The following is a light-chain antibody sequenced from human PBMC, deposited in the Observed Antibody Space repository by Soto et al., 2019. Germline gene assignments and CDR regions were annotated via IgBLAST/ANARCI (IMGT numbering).Light chain of an antibody. CDR2: ASS. CDR3: HQYYSSIT. V-gene: IGKV3-20*01. CDR1: QDVDNNF. Sequence: EIVLTQSPGTLSLSPGEGATLSCRASQDVDNNFFAWYQQRPGQAPRLLIYASSRRATGIPDRFSGSGSGTDFTITISRVGPEDIAVYFCHQYYSSITFGGGTKVEVK. J-gene: IGKJ4*01.